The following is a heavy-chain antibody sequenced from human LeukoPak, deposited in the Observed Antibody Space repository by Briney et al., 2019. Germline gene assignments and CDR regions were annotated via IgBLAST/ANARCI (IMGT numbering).Heavy chain of an antibody. CDR2: IIPIFGTA. V-gene: IGHV1-69*05. CDR1: GGIFSSYA. D-gene: IGHD6-13*01. CDR3: ARDVRSSSWFSDNWFDP. Sequence: ASVKVSCKASGGIFSSYAISWVRQAPGQGLEWMGGIIPIFGTANYAQKFRGRVTITTDESTSTAYMELSSLRSEDTAVYYCARDVRSSSWFSDNWFDPWGQGTLVTVSS. J-gene: IGHJ5*02.